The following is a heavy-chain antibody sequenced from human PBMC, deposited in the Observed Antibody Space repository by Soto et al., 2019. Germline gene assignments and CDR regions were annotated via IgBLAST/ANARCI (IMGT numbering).Heavy chain of an antibody. CDR1: EDTFRNYA. V-gene: IGHV1-69*13. J-gene: IGHJ4*02. D-gene: IGHD6-6*01. Sequence: SVKVSCKASEDTFRNYAISWFRQAPGQGLEWMGGIIPIFGTANYAQKFQGRVTITADESTSTAYMELSSLRSEDTAVYYCAGGVAAARPGFEYWGQGTLVTVSS. CDR3: AGGVAAARPGFEY. CDR2: IIPIFGTA.